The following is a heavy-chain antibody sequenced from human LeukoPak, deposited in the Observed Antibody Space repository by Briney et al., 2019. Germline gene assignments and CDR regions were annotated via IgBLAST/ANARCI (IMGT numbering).Heavy chain of an antibody. V-gene: IGHV6-1*01. CDR1: GDSVSSNSAT. CDR2: TYYRSKWYN. Sequence: SQTLSLTCAISGDSVSSNSATWNWIRQSPSRSLEWLGRTYYRSKWYNDSAVSVKSRIIINADTSKNQFSLQLNSETPEDTAVYYCARGNPRYFDYWGQGTLVTVSS. J-gene: IGHJ4*02. CDR3: ARGNPRYFDY.